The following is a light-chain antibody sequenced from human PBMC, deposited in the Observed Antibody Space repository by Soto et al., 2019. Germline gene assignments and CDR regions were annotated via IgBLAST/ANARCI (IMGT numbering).Light chain of an antibody. V-gene: IGKV1-5*03. CDR2: KAS. Sequence: DIQMTQSPSTLSASVGDRVTITCRASQSIRSWLAWYQQKPGKAPKLLIHKASSLKSGVPSRFSGSASGTEFTLNISSLQPDDFATYYCQQYNSYSGTFGQGTKVEIK. CDR3: QQYNSYSGT. CDR1: QSIRSW. J-gene: IGKJ2*02.